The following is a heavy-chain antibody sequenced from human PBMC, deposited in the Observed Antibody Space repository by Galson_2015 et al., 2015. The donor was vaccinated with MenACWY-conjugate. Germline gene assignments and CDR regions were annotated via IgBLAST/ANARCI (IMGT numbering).Heavy chain of an antibody. CDR3: ARQPYLGYYYDSSGHPD. CDR2: IYPGDSDT. D-gene: IGHD3-22*01. CDR1: GYSFTSYW. V-gene: IGHV5-51*01. Sequence: QSGAEVKKPGESLKISCKGSGYSFTSYWIGWERQMPGKGLEWMGIIYPGDSDTRYSPSLQGQVTISADKSISTAYLQWSSLKASDTAMYYCARQPYLGYYYDSSGHPDWGQGTLVTVSS. J-gene: IGHJ4*02.